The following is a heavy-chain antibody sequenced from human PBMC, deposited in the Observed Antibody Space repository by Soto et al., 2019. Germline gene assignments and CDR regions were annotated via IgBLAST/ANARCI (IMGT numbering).Heavy chain of an antibody. D-gene: IGHD3-10*01. CDR2: ISGSGGST. J-gene: IGHJ4*02. CDR3: AKVVWFGEHDY. Sequence: EVPLLESGGGLVQPGGSLRLSCAASGFTFSSYAMSWVRQAPGKGLEWVSAISGSGGSTDYADSVKGRFSISRDNSKNTLYLQMNSLRAEDTAVYYCAKVVWFGEHDYWGQGTQVTVSS. V-gene: IGHV3-23*01. CDR1: GFTFSSYA.